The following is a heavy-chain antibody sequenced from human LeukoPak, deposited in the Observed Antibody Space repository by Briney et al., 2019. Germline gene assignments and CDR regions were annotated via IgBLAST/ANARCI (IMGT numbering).Heavy chain of an antibody. CDR1: GGSHRGYY. Sequence: SETLSLTCAVYGGSHRGYYWRWIRQPPRKALEWIGEINHSGSTNYNPSLKSRVTISVDTSKNQFSLKLSSVTAADTAVYYCARRRGSGSYDYYYGMDVWGQGTTVTVSS. J-gene: IGHJ6*02. D-gene: IGHD1-26*01. V-gene: IGHV4-34*01. CDR3: ARRRGSGSYDYYYGMDV. CDR2: INHSGST.